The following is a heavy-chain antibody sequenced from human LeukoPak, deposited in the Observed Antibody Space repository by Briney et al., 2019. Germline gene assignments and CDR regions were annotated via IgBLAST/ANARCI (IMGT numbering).Heavy chain of an antibody. Sequence: PSETLSLTCTVSGGSISSYYWSWIRQPPGKGLEWIGYIYYSGSTNYNPSLKSRVTISVDTSKNQFSLKLSSVTAADTAVYYCARLEMGAKVGATLFDYWGQGTLVTVSS. CDR2: IYYSGST. V-gene: IGHV4-59*08. CDR3: ARLEMGAKVGATLFDY. D-gene: IGHD1-26*01. J-gene: IGHJ4*02. CDR1: GGSISSYY.